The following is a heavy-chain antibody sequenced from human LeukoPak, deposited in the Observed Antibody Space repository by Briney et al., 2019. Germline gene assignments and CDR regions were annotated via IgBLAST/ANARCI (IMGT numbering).Heavy chain of an antibody. Sequence: PSETLSLTCAVYGGSFSGYYWSWIRQPPGKGLEWIGEINHSGSTNYNPSLKSRVTISVDTSKNQFSLKLSSVTAADTAVYYCARQYANIYGMDVWGQGTTVTVSS. CDR2: INHSGST. CDR3: ARQYANIYGMDV. CDR1: GGSFSGYY. D-gene: IGHD2/OR15-2a*01. V-gene: IGHV4-34*01. J-gene: IGHJ6*02.